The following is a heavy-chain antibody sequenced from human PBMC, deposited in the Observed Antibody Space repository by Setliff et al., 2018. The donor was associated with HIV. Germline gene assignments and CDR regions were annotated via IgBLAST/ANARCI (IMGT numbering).Heavy chain of an antibody. V-gene: IGHV1-2*02. CDR3: ARDAGAPGRGNPLDY. Sequence: ASVKVSCKTSGYTFTVNHLHWVRQAPGQGVEWVGKISPDSGDTFYAQKFQGRVALTRDTSITTAYMELSTLRDDDTAVYYCARDAGAPGRGNPLDYWGQGTLVTVSS. CDR1: GYTFTVNH. J-gene: IGHJ4*02. D-gene: IGHD3-10*01. CDR2: ISPDSGDT.